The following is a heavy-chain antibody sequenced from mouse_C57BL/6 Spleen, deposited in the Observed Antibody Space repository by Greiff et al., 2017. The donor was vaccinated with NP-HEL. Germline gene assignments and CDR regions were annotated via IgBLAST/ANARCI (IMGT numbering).Heavy chain of an antibody. J-gene: IGHJ4*01. D-gene: IGHD1-1*01. V-gene: IGHV1-54*01. Sequence: QVQLKQSGAELVRPGTSVKVSCKASGYAFTNYLIEWVKQRPGQGLEWIGVINPGSGGTNYNEKFKGKATLTADKSSSTAYMQLSSLTSEDSAVYLGARWCACCSSYDDMDYWGQGTTVTVSS. CDR1: GYAFTNYL. CDR2: INPGSGGT. CDR3: ARWCACCSSYDDMDY.